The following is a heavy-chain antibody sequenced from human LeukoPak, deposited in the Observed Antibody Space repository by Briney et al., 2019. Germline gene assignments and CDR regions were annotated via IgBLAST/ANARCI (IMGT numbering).Heavy chain of an antibody. D-gene: IGHD5-18*01. CDR1: GFTFSSYG. V-gene: IGHV3-30*02. CDR3: AKDGPVVGYSYGPYYFDY. Sequence: GGSLRLSCAASGFTFSSYGMHWVRQAPGKGPEWVTFIRYDGSNSYHADSVQGRFTISRDNSKNTLYLQMNSLRPEDTAVYYCAKDGPVVGYSYGPYYFDYWGQGTLVTVSS. CDR2: IRYDGSNS. J-gene: IGHJ4*02.